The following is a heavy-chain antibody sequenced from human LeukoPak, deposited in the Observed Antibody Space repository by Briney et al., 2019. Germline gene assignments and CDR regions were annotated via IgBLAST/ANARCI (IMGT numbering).Heavy chain of an antibody. Sequence: PGGSLRLSCAASGFTFSSYWMHWVRQAPGKGLEWVAVTSYDGSNKYYADSVKGRFTISRDNSKNTLYLQMNSLRAEDTAVYYCARDRPGARRITGAFDIWGQGTMVTVSS. CDR1: GFTFSSYW. CDR3: ARDRPGARRITGAFDI. CDR2: TSYDGSNK. V-gene: IGHV3-30-3*01. J-gene: IGHJ3*02. D-gene: IGHD6-6*01.